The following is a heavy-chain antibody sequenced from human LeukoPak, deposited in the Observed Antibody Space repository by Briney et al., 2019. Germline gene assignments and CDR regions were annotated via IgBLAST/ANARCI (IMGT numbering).Heavy chain of an antibody. J-gene: IGHJ4*02. V-gene: IGHV4-38-2*02. D-gene: IGHD4-23*01. CDR1: GYSISSGYY. CDR3: ARDRYGGNSGEFDY. Sequence: SETLSLTCTVSGYSISSGYYWGWIRQPPGKGLEWIGSIYHSGSTYYNPSLESRVTISVDTSKNQFSLKLSSVTAADTAVYYCARDRYGGNSGEFDYWGQGTLVTVST. CDR2: IYHSGST.